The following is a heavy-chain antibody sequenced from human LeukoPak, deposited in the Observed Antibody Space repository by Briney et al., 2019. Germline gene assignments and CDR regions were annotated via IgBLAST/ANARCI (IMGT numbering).Heavy chain of an antibody. J-gene: IGHJ4*02. V-gene: IGHV4-34*01. CDR1: GGSFSGYY. Sequence: SETLSLTCAVYGGSFSGYYWSWLRQPPGKGLEWIGEINHSGSTNYNPSLKSRVTISVDTSKNQFSLKLSSVTAADTAVYYCARRYYDFWSGYWGPDFDYWGQGTLVTVSS. CDR2: INHSGST. D-gene: IGHD3-3*01. CDR3: ARRYYDFWSGYWGPDFDY.